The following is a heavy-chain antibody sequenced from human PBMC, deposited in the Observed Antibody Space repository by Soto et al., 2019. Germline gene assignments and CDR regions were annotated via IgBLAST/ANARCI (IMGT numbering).Heavy chain of an antibody. V-gene: IGHV3-23*01. D-gene: IGHD2-21*02. CDR3: AKRQSGNFGPFDS. CDR2: ISGSGANT. CDR1: GFSTSSDA. Sequence: GGSLRLSCAASGFSTSSDAMSWVRQAPGKGLEWVSGISGSGANTNYADSVKGRFAISIDNSKNTLYLQMSSLRAEDTAVYYCAKRQSGNFGPFDSWGQGTLVTVSS. J-gene: IGHJ4*02.